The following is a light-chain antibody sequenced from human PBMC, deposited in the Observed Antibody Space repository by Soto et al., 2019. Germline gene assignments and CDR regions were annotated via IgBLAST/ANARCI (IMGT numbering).Light chain of an antibody. Sequence: DIQMTQSPSSLSAPVGDRVTITCRASQSLNYYLNWYQQKVGEPPKLLIYAASSLQSGVPSRFSGSGSGADYTLTISRLQPEDFATYYCQQTYSIPRACGQGTKVEIK. CDR1: QSLNYY. CDR2: AAS. CDR3: QQTYSIPRA. V-gene: IGKV1-39*01. J-gene: IGKJ1*01.